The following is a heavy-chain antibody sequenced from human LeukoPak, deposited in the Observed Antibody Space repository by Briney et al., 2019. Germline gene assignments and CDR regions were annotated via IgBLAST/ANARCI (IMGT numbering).Heavy chain of an antibody. J-gene: IGHJ4*02. V-gene: IGHV3-30*18. CDR1: GFTFSSYG. D-gene: IGHD2-15*01. Sequence: PGGSLRLSCAASGFTFSSYGMHWVRQAPSKGLEWVAVISYDGSNKYYADSVKGRFTISRDNSKNTLYLQMNSLRAEDTAVYYCAKARCSGGSCYDGADYWGQGTLVTVSS. CDR3: AKARCSGGSCYDGADY. CDR2: ISYDGSNK.